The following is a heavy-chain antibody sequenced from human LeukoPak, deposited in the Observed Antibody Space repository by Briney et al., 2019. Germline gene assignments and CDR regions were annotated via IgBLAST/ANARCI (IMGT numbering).Heavy chain of an antibody. Sequence: SETLSLTCTVSGGSISSSSYYWGWIRQPPGKGLEWIGSIYYSGSTYYNPSLKSRVTISVDTSKNQFSLKLSSVTAADTAVYYCARDWRYGSGSQLDYWGQGTLVTVSS. CDR2: IYYSGST. CDR1: GGSISSSSYY. D-gene: IGHD3-10*01. CDR3: ARDWRYGSGSQLDY. J-gene: IGHJ4*02. V-gene: IGHV4-39*07.